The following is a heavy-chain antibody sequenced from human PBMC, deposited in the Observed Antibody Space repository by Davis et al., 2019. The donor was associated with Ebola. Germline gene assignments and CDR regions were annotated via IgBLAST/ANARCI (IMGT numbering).Heavy chain of an antibody. V-gene: IGHV1-18*04. J-gene: IGHJ4*02. Sequence: ASVKVSCKTSGYTFTNYGITWVRQAPAQGLEWMGWINPHNGNTNYAQNVQGRVTMTTDTSTSTAYMEVGSLRSDDTAVYYCARAQFPTTSDHWGQGTLVTVSS. D-gene: IGHD1-1*01. CDR3: ARAQFPTTSDH. CDR2: INPHNGNT. CDR1: GYTFTNYG.